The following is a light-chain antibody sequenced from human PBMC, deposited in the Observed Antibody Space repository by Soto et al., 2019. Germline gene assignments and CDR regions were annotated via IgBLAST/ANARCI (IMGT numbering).Light chain of an antibody. J-gene: IGLJ2*01. V-gene: IGLV2-23*01. Sequence: QSALTQPASVSGSPGQSITISCTGTSSDVGSYNLVSWYQQHPGKAPKLMIYEGSKRPSGVSNRFSGSKSGNTASLTISGLQAAEEADYYCCSYAGTSTSLVFGGGTKLTVL. CDR2: EGS. CDR3: CSYAGTSTSLV. CDR1: SSDVGSYNL.